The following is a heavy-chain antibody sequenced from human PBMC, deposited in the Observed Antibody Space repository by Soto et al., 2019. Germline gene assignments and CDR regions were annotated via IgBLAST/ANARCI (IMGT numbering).Heavy chain of an antibody. CDR1: GFTFSNAW. Sequence: EVQLVESGGGLVKPGGSLRLSCAASGFTFSNAWMNWVRQAPGKGLEWVGRIKSKTDGGTTDYAAPVKGRFTISRDDSKNTLYLQMNSLKTEDTALYYCTTDFGATGEYYDGMDVWGQGTTVTVSS. V-gene: IGHV3-15*07. CDR3: TTDFGATGEYYDGMDV. CDR2: IKSKTDGGTT. D-gene: IGHD1-1*01. J-gene: IGHJ6*02.